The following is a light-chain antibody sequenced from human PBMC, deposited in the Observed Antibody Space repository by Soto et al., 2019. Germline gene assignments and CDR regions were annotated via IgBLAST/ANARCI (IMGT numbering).Light chain of an antibody. CDR2: DAS. J-gene: IGKJ4*01. CDR1: QRVSSY. Sequence: EIVLTQSPATLSLSPGERATLSCRASQRVSSYLAWYQQKPGQAPRLLIYDASNRATGIPARFSGSGSGTDFTLTISSLEPEDFAVYYCQQRSNWPPRLTFGGGTKVEMK. CDR3: QQRSNWPPRLT. V-gene: IGKV3-11*01.